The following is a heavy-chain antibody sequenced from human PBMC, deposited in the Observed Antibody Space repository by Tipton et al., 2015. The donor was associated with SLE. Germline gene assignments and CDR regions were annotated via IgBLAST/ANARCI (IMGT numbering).Heavy chain of an antibody. D-gene: IGHD2-21*01. CDR3: VRGHPHIVVLIGGGWFDP. CDR2: INHGGST. V-gene: IGHV4-34*01. Sequence: TLSLTCTVSGGSISNYYWNWIRQPPGKGLEWIGEINHGGSTNYNPSLKSRVTISEDTSKNQFSLKLTSVTAADTAIYYCVRGHPHIVVLIGGGWFDPWGQGTLVTVSS. CDR1: GGSISNYY. J-gene: IGHJ5*02.